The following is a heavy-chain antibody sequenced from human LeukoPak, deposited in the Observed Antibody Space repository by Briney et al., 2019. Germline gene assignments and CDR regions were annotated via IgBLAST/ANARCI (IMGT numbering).Heavy chain of an antibody. CDR3: AKDLDDRN. D-gene: IGHD3-16*01. V-gene: IGHV3-23*01. J-gene: IGHJ4*02. CDR1: VFTFRRYA. Sequence: GGSLRLSSAASVFTFRRYAMSWVPDAPGKGLEWVSGISGSGDSTYSADSVKGRFTISRDNSKNTLYLQMNSLRAEDTAVYYCAKDLDDRNWGQGTLVTVSS. CDR2: ISGSGDST.